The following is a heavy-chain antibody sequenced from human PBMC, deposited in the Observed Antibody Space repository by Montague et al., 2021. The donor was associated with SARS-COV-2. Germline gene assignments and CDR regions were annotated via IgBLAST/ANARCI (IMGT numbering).Heavy chain of an antibody. V-gene: IGHV6-1*01. CDR2: TYYRSKWYN. J-gene: IGHJ2*01. CDR3: AREYRIELWQTNWYFGL. CDR1: GDSVSSNIAT. Sequence: CAISGDSVSSNIATWNWIRQSPSRGLEWLGRTYYRSKWYNDYAVSVKSRVIINPDTSNNRISLQLNSVTPEDTAVYYCAREYRIELWQTNWYFGLWGRGTLVTVSS. D-gene: IGHD5-18*01.